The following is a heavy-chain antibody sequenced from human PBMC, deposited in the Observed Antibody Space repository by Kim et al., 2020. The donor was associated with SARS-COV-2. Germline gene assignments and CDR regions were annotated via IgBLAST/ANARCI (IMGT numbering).Heavy chain of an antibody. V-gene: IGHV3-23*01. J-gene: IGHJ5*02. CDR3: AKLPVVPAAPLLNWFDP. Sequence: VKGRFTISRDKSENTLYLQMNSLRAEDTAVYYCAKLPVVPAAPLLNWFDPWGQGTLVTVSS. D-gene: IGHD2-2*01.